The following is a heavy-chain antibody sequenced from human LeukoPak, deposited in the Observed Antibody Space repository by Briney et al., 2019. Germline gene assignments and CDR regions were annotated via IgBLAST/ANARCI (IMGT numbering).Heavy chain of an antibody. CDR3: ARDPGVTNTWFDY. V-gene: IGHV3-48*03. J-gene: IGHJ4*02. D-gene: IGHD4-17*01. CDR2: ISSSGSTT. CDR1: GFTFSSYE. Sequence: PGESLRLSCAASGFTFSSYEMNWVRQAPGKGLEWVSHISSSGSTTHYADSVKGRFTISRDNAKNSLFLQLNSLRDEDTAVYYCARDPGVTNTWFDYWGQGTLVTVSS.